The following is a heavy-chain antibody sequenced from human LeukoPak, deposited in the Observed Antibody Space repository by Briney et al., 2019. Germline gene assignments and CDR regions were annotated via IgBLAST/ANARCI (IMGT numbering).Heavy chain of an antibody. CDR3: ARFGIEMTTPHQGFDY. CDR1: GGSISSSSYY. D-gene: IGHD5-24*01. J-gene: IGHJ4*02. V-gene: IGHV4-39*01. CDR2: IYYSGST. Sequence: PSETLSLTCTVSGGSISSSSYYWGWIRQPPGKGLEWIGGIYYSGSTYYNPSLKSRVTISVDTSKNQFSLKLNSVTAADTSVYYCARFGIEMTTPHQGFDYWGQGTLVTVSS.